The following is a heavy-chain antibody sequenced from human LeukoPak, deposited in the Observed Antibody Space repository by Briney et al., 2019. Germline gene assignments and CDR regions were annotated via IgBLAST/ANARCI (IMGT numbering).Heavy chain of an antibody. CDR2: INHSGST. V-gene: IGHV4-34*01. CDR1: GGSFSGYY. Sequence: PSETLSLTCAVYGGSFSGYYWSWIRQPPGKGLEWIGEINHSGSTNYNPSLKSRVTISVDTSKNQFSLRLSSVTAADTAVYYCARDLGYSSSWYFWGQGTLVTVSS. CDR3: ARDLGYSSSWYF. J-gene: IGHJ4*02. D-gene: IGHD6-13*01.